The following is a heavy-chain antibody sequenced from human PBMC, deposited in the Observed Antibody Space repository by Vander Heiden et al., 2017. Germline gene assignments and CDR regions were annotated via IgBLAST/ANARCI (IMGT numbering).Heavy chain of an antibody. CDR2: ISSRSTYI. V-gene: IGHV3-21*01. CDR1: GFTFSSYS. Sequence: EVQLVESGGGLVKPGGSLRLSCAASGFTFSSYSMNWVRQAPGKGLEWVSSISSRSTYIDYADSVKGRFTISRDNANNSLFLQMNSLRAEDTAMYYCTRDAERVVAGNADFWGQGTLVTVSS. D-gene: IGHD2-15*01. J-gene: IGHJ4*02. CDR3: TRDAERVVAGNADF.